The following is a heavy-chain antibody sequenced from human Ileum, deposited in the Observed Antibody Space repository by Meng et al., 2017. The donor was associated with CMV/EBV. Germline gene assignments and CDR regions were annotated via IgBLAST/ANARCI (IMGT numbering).Heavy chain of an antibody. Sequence: ASRFTFSSYWIHWVRQLPGKGLVWVARLNSDGRTPTYADSVKGRFTISRDNAKNTLYLQMNSLRVEDTAVYYCARGPSGGHYYVGDYWGRGTLVTVSS. J-gene: IGHJ4*02. D-gene: IGHD1-26*01. V-gene: IGHV3-74*01. CDR3: ARGPSGGHYYVGDY. CDR1: RFTFSSYW. CDR2: LNSDGRTP.